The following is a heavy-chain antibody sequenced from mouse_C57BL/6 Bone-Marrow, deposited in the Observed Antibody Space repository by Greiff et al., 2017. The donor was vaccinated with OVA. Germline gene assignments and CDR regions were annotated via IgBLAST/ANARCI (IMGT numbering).Heavy chain of an antibody. V-gene: IGHV10-1*01. CDR3: VRLRTGSYWYFDV. CDR1: GFSFNTYA. D-gene: IGHD1-1*02. J-gene: IGHJ1*03. CDR2: IRSKSNNYAT. Sequence: EVQGVESGGGLVQPKGSLKLSCAASGFSFNTYAMNWVRQAPGKGLEWVARIRSKSNNYATYYADSVKDRFTISRDDSESMLYLQMNNLKTEDTAMYYCVRLRTGSYWYFDVWGTGTTVTVSS.